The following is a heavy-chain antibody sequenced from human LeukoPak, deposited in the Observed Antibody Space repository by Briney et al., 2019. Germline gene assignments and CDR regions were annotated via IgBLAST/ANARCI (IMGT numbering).Heavy chain of an antibody. CDR1: GGSISSSSYY. J-gene: IGHJ2*01. D-gene: IGHD3-3*01. V-gene: IGHV4-39*01. Sequence: KPSETLSLTCTVSGGSISSSSYYWGWIRQPPGKGLEWIGSIYYSGSTYYNPSLKSRVTISVDTSKNQFSLKLSSVTAADTAVYYCARRLRFFGWSRDFDLWGRGTLVTVSS. CDR3: ARRLRFFGWSRDFDL. CDR2: IYYSGST.